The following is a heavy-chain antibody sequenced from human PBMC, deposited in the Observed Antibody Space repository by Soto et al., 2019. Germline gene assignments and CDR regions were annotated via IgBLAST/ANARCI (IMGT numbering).Heavy chain of an antibody. CDR3: TTDITHWYYYDSSDSPTIDY. CDR2: IKSKTDGGTT. J-gene: IGHJ4*02. D-gene: IGHD3-22*01. Sequence: GGSLRLSCAASGFTFSNAWMNWVRQAPGKGLEWVGRIKSKTDGGTTDYAAPVKGRFTISRDDSKNTLYLQMNSLKTEDTAVYYCTTDITHWYYYDSSDSPTIDYWGQGTLVTVSS. V-gene: IGHV3-15*07. CDR1: GFTFSNAW.